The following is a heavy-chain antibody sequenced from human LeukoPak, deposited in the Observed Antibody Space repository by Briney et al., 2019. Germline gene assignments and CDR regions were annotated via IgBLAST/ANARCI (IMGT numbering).Heavy chain of an antibody. D-gene: IGHD3-22*01. CDR1: GGSISSSNW. Sequence: SETLSLTCAVSGGSISSSNWWSWVRQPPGKGLEWIGEIYHSGSTNYNPSLKSRVTISVDKSKNQFSLKLSSVTAADTAVYYCARDLGYYDSSGYEDYFDYWGQGTLVTVSS. CDR3: ARDLGYYDSSGYEDYFDY. CDR2: IYHSGST. V-gene: IGHV4-4*02. J-gene: IGHJ4*02.